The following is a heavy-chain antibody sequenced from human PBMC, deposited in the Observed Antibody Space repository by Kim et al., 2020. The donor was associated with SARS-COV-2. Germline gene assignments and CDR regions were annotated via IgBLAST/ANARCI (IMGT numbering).Heavy chain of an antibody. Sequence: SYAQKFQGRVTMTRDTSTSTVYMELSSLRSEDTAVYYCARDYGAPYYFDYWGQGTLVTVSS. V-gene: IGHV1-46*01. D-gene: IGHD4-17*01. CDR3: ARDYGAPYYFDY. J-gene: IGHJ4*02.